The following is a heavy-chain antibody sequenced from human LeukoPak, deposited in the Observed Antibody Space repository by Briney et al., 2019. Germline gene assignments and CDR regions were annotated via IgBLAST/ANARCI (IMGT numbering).Heavy chain of an antibody. CDR3: ARGSRGSGGSCYRN. D-gene: IGHD2-15*01. CDR2: INHSGST. CDR1: GGSFSGYY. J-gene: IGHJ4*02. V-gene: IGHV4-34*01. Sequence: PSETLSLTCAVYGGSFSGYYWSWIRQPPGKGLEGIGEINHSGSTNYNPSLKSRVTISVDTSKNQFSLKLSSVTAADTAVYYCARGSRGSGGSCYRNWGQGTLVTVSS.